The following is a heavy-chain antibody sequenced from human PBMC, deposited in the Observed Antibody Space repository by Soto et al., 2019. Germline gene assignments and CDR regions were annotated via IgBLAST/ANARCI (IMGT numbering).Heavy chain of an antibody. CDR3: ARADYEILTGSYAMDV. CDR2: VSTNGAT. Sequence: SETLSLTCTVSDDFISSYYWNWIRQPAGKGLEWIGRVSTNGATNYNPSLESRVAMSVDTSKNQFSLKLTSVTAADTAVYFCARADYEILTGSYAMDVWGQGTTVTVSS. V-gene: IGHV4-4*07. D-gene: IGHD3-9*01. J-gene: IGHJ6*02. CDR1: DDFISSYY.